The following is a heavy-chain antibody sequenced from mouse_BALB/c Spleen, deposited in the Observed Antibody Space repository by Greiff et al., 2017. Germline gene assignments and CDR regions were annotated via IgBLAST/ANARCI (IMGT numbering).Heavy chain of an antibody. V-gene: IGHV14-3*02. J-gene: IGHJ3*01. D-gene: IGHD2-1*01. Sequence: EVQLQESGAELVKPGASVKLSCTASGFNIKDTYMHWVKQRPEQGLEWIGRIDPANGNTKYDPKFQGKATITADTSSNTAYLQLSSLTSEDTAVYYGARGGIYGNYDAYWGQGTLVTVSA. CDR1: GFNIKDTY. CDR2: IDPANGNT. CDR3: ARGGIYGNYDAY.